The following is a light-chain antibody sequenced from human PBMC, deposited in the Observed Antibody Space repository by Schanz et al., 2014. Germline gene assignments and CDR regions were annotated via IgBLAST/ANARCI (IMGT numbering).Light chain of an antibody. CDR3: QQFGGSPLT. CDR1: QSVSSN. Sequence: ENVLTQSPGTLSLSPGERATLSCRASQSVSSNLAWYQQKPGQAPRLLIYGASTRATGIPARFSGSGSGTDFTLTISSLEPEDFAVYYCQQFGGSPLTFGAGTKVDIK. J-gene: IGKJ4*01. V-gene: IGKV3-20*01. CDR2: GAS.